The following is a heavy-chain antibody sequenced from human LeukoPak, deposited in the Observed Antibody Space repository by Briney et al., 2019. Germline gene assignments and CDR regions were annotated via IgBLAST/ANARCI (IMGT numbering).Heavy chain of an antibody. D-gene: IGHD3-22*01. V-gene: IGHV1-24*01. CDR1: GYTLTGLS. J-gene: IGHJ5*02. CDR3: ASLLYDSSGYYCFDP. CDR2: FDPEDGET. Sequence: ASVKVSCKVSGYTLTGLSMHWVRQAPGKGLEWMGGFDPEDGETIYAQKFQGRLTMTEDTSTDTAHMELNSLRSEDTAVYYCASLLYDSSGYYCFDPWGQGTPVTVSS.